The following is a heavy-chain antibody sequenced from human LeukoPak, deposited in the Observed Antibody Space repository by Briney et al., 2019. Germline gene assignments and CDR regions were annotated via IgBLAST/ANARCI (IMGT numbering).Heavy chain of an antibody. CDR1: GYTFTSYD. D-gene: IGHD6-6*01. V-gene: IGHV1-8*01. Sequence: ASVKVSCKASGYTFTSYDINWVRQATGQGLEWMGWMNPNSGNTGYAQKFQGRVTMTRNTSISTAYMELSSLRSEDTAAYYCARGVAARRGGDWFDPWGQGTLVTVSS. CDR2: MNPNSGNT. CDR3: ARGVAARRGGDWFDP. J-gene: IGHJ5*02.